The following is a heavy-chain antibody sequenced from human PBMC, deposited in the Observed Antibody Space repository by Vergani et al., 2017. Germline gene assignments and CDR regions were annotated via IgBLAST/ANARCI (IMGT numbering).Heavy chain of an antibody. J-gene: IGHJ6*02. CDR3: AKANPRNSGYDYLYYYHAMDV. Sequence: EVQLLESGGDLVQPGGSLRLLCAVSGLTFNHYAMNWVRQAPGRGLEWVSGISGSGGSTYYAGSVKGRFTISRDSSKITLYLQMNSLSAGDTAVYYCAKANPRNSGYDYLYYYHAMDVWGQGTTVTVSS. D-gene: IGHD5-12*01. CDR2: ISGSGGST. CDR1: GLTFNHYA. V-gene: IGHV3-23*01.